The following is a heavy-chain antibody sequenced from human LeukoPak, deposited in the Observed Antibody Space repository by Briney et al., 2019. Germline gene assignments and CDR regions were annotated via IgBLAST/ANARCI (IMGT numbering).Heavy chain of an antibody. Sequence: GGSLRLSCAASGFTFSAYSMNWVRQAPGKGLEWVSYISSRSFTIYYADSVKGRFTISRDNAKNSLYLEMNSLRDEDTAVYYCARSVIAVAGYDAFDIWGQGTVVTVS. D-gene: IGHD6-19*01. CDR1: GFTFSAYS. CDR3: ARSVIAVAGYDAFDI. J-gene: IGHJ3*02. CDR2: ISSRSFTI. V-gene: IGHV3-48*02.